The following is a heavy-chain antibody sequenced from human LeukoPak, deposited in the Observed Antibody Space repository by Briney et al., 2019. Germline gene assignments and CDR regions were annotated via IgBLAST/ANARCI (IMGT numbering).Heavy chain of an antibody. J-gene: IGHJ4*02. CDR1: GFTFSSYS. Sequence: PGGSLRLSCAASGFTFSSYSMNWVRQAPGKGLEWVSSISSSSSYIYYADSVKGRFTISRDNAKNSLYLQMNSLRAEDTAVYYCARAALTGYPYPSHWGQGTLVTVSS. CDR3: ARAALTGYPYPSH. V-gene: IGHV3-21*01. CDR2: ISSSSSYI. D-gene: IGHD3-9*01.